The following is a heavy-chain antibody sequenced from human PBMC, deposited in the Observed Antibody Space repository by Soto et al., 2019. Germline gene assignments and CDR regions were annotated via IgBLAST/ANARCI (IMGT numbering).Heavy chain of an antibody. CDR2: ISAYNGNT. D-gene: IGHD6-13*01. Sequence: ASVKVSCKASGYTFTSYGISWVRQAPGQGLEWMGWISAYNGNTNYAQKLQGRVTMTTDTSTSTAYMELRSLRSDDTAVYYCARVPREAAADYSFDYWGQGTLVTVSS. CDR1: GYTFTSYG. CDR3: ARVPREAAADYSFDY. V-gene: IGHV1-18*04. J-gene: IGHJ4*02.